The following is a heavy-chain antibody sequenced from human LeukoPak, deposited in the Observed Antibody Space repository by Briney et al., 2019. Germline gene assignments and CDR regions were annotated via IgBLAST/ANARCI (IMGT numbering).Heavy chain of an antibody. CDR3: ARDSYYDILTGYELGGVNYWYFDL. D-gene: IGHD3-9*01. Sequence: ASVKVSCKASGGTFSSYAISWVRQAPGQGLEWMGRIIPIFGTANYAQKFQGRVTITTDESTSTAYMELSSLRSEDTAVYYCARDSYYDILTGYELGGVNYWYFDLWGRGTLVTVSP. CDR1: GGTFSSYA. J-gene: IGHJ2*01. V-gene: IGHV1-69*05. CDR2: IIPIFGTA.